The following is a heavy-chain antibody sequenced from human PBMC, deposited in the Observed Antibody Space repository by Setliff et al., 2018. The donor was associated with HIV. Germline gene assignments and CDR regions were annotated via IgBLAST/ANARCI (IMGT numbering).Heavy chain of an antibody. CDR1: GSSINSTFR. D-gene: IGHD3-22*01. J-gene: IGHJ4*02. V-gene: IGHV4-38-2*02. CDR2: VSSTGST. Sequence: SETLSLTCDVSGSSINSTFRWGWIRQSPGKGLVWIGSVSSTGSTNYNPSLMSRLTMSVDTSKNHFSLKLSPVTAADTAVYYCARDYYDKSGFPHYYFDYWGQGALVTVSS. CDR3: ARDYYDKSGFPHYYFDY.